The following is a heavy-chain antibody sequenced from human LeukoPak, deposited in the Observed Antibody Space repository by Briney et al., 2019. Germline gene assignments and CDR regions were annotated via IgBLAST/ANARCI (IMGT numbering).Heavy chain of an antibody. V-gene: IGHV3-30*18. D-gene: IGHD3-16*02. CDR3: AKASVYVYYGMDV. CDR2: ISYVGSNK. CDR1: GFTFSNFG. Sequence: GGSLRLSCAASGFTFSNFGMHWVRQAPGQGLEWVAVISYVGSNKYYADSVKGRFTISRDNSKNTLYLQMNSLRAEDTAVYYCAKASVYVYYGMDVWGQGTTVTVSS. J-gene: IGHJ6*02.